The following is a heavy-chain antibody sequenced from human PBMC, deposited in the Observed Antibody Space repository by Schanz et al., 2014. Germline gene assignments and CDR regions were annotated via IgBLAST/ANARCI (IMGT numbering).Heavy chain of an antibody. Sequence: QVQLVESGGGVVQPGRSLRLSCSASGFTLSSYGMHWVPQAPGKGLEWLAVIWFDGTNKYNADSVKGRFTISRDTSKNTLYLLLNSLRAEDTAVYYCARDQYYFGSGNPFDIWGQGTMVTVSS. V-gene: IGHV3-33*01. J-gene: IGHJ3*02. D-gene: IGHD3-10*01. CDR1: GFTLSSYG. CDR2: IWFDGTNK. CDR3: ARDQYYFGSGNPFDI.